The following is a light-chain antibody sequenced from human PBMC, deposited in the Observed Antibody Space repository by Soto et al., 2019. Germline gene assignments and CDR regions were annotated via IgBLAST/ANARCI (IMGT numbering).Light chain of an antibody. CDR1: SNDVGNYNY. CDR2: NVN. V-gene: IGLV2-14*01. J-gene: IGLJ1*01. CDR3: SSFTSSTTYV. Sequence: TQSCLVSWCPWQAIPISCTGNSNDVGNYNYVSWYQQHPGEVPKLIIFNVNNRPSGVSNRFSGSKSGNTASLTISGLQAEDEADYYCSSFTSSTTYVFGTGTKVTVL.